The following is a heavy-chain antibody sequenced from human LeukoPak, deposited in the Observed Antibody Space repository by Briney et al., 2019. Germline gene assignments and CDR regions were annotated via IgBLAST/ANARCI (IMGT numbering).Heavy chain of an antibody. CDR2: IKQDGSEK. V-gene: IGHV3-7*01. Sequence: ETLSLTCALSGGSITDYYYNWVRQPPGKGLEWVANIKQDGSEKYYVDSVKGRFTISRDNAKNSLYLQMNSLRAEDTAVYYCARVRCSGGSCYQDYYYYMDVWGKGTTVTVSS. D-gene: IGHD2-15*01. J-gene: IGHJ6*03. CDR1: GGSITDYY. CDR3: ARVRCSGGSCYQDYYYYMDV.